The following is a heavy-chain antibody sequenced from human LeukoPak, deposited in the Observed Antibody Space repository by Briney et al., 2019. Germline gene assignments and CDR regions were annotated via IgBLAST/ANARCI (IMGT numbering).Heavy chain of an antibody. D-gene: IGHD1-26*01. CDR3: ARGWERPYWYFDL. CDR1: GFTFSSYG. Sequence: GGSLRLSCAASGFTFSSYGMHWVRQAPGKGLEWVAVIWYDGSNKYYADSVKGRFTISRDNSKNTLYLQMNSLRAEDTAVYYCARGWERPYWYFDLWGRGTLVTVSS. J-gene: IGHJ2*01. CDR2: IWYDGSNK. V-gene: IGHV3-33*01.